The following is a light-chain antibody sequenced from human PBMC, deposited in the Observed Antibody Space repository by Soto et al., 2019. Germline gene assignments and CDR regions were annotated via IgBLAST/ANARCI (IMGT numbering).Light chain of an antibody. CDR3: SSFTSSSTGV. CDR1: SSDVGDYNS. Sequence: QSALTQPASVSGSPGQSITISCTGTSSDVGDYNSVSWYQQHPGKAPKLMIYEVSNRPSGVYNRFSGSKSGNTASLTISGLQAEDEAYYYCSSFTSSSTGVFGGGTKVTVL. V-gene: IGLV2-14*01. CDR2: EVS. J-gene: IGLJ3*02.